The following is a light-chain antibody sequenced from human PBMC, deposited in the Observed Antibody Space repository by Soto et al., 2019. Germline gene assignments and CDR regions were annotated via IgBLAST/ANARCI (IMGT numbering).Light chain of an antibody. CDR3: HQRQSWPRT. J-gene: IGKJ1*01. CDR2: QTS. Sequence: EIVLTQSPATLSVSPGERATLSCRASQSVSSNLAWYQHRPGQAPRLLIYQTSIRAAGIPARFSASGTGTDLTITISDVQPEDFAVYYCHQRQSWPRTFGQGTKVDI. V-gene: IGKV3-11*01. CDR1: QSVSSN.